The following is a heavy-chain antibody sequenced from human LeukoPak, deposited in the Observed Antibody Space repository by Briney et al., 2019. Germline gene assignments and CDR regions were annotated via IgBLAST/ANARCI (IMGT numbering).Heavy chain of an antibody. Sequence: SETLSLTCIVSGGSISNYYRSWIRQPPGKTLEWIGYIYYNGNTNYNPSLKSRVTISVDRSKNQFSLKLTSVTAPDTAIYYCARHMTTPVTHRFYYWGEGILVTVSS. V-gene: IGHV4-59*08. CDR2: IYYNGNT. CDR1: GGSISNYY. CDR3: ARHMTTPVTHRFYY. J-gene: IGHJ4*02. D-gene: IGHD4-17*01.